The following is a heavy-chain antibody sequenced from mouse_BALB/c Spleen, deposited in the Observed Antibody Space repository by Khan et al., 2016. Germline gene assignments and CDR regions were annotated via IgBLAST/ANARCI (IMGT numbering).Heavy chain of an antibody. V-gene: IGHV5-12-1*01. CDR3: ASQGDYGIQFAY. CDR1: GFAFSSYD. J-gene: IGHJ3*01. CDR2: ISSGGGST. D-gene: IGHD2-1*01. Sequence: EVELVESGGGLVKPGGSLKLSCAASGFAFSSYDMSWVRQTPEKRLEWVAYISSGGGSTYYPDTVKGRFTISRDNAKNTLYLQMSSLKSEDTAMYYCASQGDYGIQFAYRGQGTLVTISA.